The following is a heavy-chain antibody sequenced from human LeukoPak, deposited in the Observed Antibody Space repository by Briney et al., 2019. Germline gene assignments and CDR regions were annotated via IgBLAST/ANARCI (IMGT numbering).Heavy chain of an antibody. Sequence: ASVKVSCKASGGTFSRFTISWVRQAPGKGLEWMGGFDPEDGETIYAQKFQGRVTMTEDTSTDTAYMELSSLRSEDTAVYYCATAPTVVTPPAGYWGQGTLVTVSS. CDR2: FDPEDGET. J-gene: IGHJ4*02. D-gene: IGHD4-23*01. CDR1: GGTFSRFT. V-gene: IGHV1-24*01. CDR3: ATAPTVVTPPAGY.